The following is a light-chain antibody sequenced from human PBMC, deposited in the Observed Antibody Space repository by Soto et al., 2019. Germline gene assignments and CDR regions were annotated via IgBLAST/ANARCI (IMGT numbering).Light chain of an antibody. CDR3: SSFSSSSTPYV. CDR2: EVN. V-gene: IGLV2-14*01. Sequence: QSVLTQPASVSGSPGQSSTIPCTGTRTDVGGYKDVSWYQQHPGTTPKLMIFEVNGRPSGVSDRFSGPKSGTTASPTISGLQPEDEADYYCSSFSSSSTPYVFGTGTKVTVL. CDR1: RTDVGGYKD. J-gene: IGLJ1*01.